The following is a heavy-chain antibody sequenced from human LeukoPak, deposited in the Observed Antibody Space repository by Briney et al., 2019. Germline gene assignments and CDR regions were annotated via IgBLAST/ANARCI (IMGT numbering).Heavy chain of an antibody. CDR3: ARDGYYDSSGYYGRFDY. J-gene: IGHJ4*02. V-gene: IGHV1-18*01. CDR2: ISVYNGNT. Sequence: ASVKVSCKASGYTFTNYGISWVRQAPGQGLEWMGWISVYNGNTNYAQKLQGRVTMTTDTSTNTAYMELRSLTSDDTAVYYCARDGYYDSSGYYGRFDYWGQGTLVTVSS. D-gene: IGHD3-22*01. CDR1: GYTFTNYG.